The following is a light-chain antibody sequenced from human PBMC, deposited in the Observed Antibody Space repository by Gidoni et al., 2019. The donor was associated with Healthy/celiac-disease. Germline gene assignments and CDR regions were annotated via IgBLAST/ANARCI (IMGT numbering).Light chain of an antibody. J-gene: IGKJ4*01. Sequence: EIVLTQSPGTLSLSPGERATLSCSASQSVSSSYLAWYQQKPGQAPRLLIYCASSRATGIPDRFSGSGSRTDFTLTISRLEPEDVAVYYCQQYGSSPVTFGGGTKVEIK. CDR2: CAS. CDR1: QSVSSSY. CDR3: QQYGSSPVT. V-gene: IGKV3-20*01.